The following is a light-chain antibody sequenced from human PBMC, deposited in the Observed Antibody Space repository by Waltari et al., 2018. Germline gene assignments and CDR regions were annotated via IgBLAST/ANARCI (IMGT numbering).Light chain of an antibody. CDR2: EDT. J-gene: IGLJ7*01. CDR3: YSTDSSGNHGF. CDR1: ALPKNY. V-gene: IGLV3-10*01. Sequence: SYELTQPPSVSVSPGQTARITCSGDALPKNYAYWFQQKPGQSPVLIIYEDTKRPSGIPGRVCGFSSGKVAILTISGAEVEDEADYYGYSTDSSGNHGFFGGGTRLTVL.